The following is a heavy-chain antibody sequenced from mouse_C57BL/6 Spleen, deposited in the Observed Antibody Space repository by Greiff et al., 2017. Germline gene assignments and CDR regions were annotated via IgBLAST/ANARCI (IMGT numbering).Heavy chain of an antibody. V-gene: IGHV1-4*01. CDR1: GYTFTSYT. J-gene: IGHJ4*01. CDR3: ARELRYAMDY. D-gene: IGHD2-4*01. Sequence: VQGVESGAELARPGASVKMSCKASGYTFTSYTMHWVKQRPGQGLEWIGYINPSSGYTKYNQKFKDKATLTADKSSSTAYMQLSSLTSEDSAVYYCARELRYAMDYWGQGTSVTVSS. CDR2: INPSSGYT.